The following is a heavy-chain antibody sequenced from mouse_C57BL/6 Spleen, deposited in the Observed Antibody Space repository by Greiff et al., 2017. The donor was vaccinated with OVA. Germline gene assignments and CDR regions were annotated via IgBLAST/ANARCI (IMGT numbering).Heavy chain of an antibody. CDR3: AREGGN. CDR2: ISYDGSN. V-gene: IGHV3-6*01. Sequence: VQLQQSGPGLVKPSQSLSLTCSVTGYSITSGYYWNWIRQFPGNKLEWMGYISYDGSNNYNPSLKNRISITRDTSKNQFFLKLNSVTTEDTATYYCAREGGNWGQGTSVTVSS. J-gene: IGHJ4*01. CDR1: GYSITSGYY.